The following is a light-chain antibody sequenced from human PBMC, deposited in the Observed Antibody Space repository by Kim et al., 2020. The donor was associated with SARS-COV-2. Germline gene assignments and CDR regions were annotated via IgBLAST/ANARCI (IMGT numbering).Light chain of an antibody. CDR2: GAS. J-gene: IGKJ2*03. V-gene: IGKV3-15*01. CDR1: QSVSSN. Sequence: SVSPGERATLSCRTSQSVSSNLAWYQQQPGQAPRLLIYGASTRVTGIPARFTGSGSGTEFTLTISSLQSEDFAVYYCQQYSTWPYSFGQGTKLEIK. CDR3: QQYSTWPYS.